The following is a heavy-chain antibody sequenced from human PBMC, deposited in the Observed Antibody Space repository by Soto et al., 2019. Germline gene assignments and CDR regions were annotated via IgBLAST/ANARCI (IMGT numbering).Heavy chain of an antibody. V-gene: IGHV1-69*13. CDR1: GGTFSSYA. D-gene: IGHD3-3*01. J-gene: IGHJ5*01. Sequence: SVKVSCKASGGTFSSYAISWVRQAPGQGLEWMGGIIPIFGTANYAQKFQGRVTITADESTSTAYMELSSLRSEDTAVYYCARDSSTIFGVVIPNWFDSWGQGTLVT. CDR3: ARDSSTIFGVVIPNWFDS. CDR2: IIPIFGTA.